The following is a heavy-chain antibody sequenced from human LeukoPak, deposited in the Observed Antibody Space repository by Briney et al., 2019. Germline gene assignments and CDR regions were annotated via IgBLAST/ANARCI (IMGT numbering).Heavy chain of an antibody. Sequence: GESLRLSCAASGFAVGSSYMSWVRQAPGKGLEWISVLYSGGSTYYADSVKGRFTISRDNSKNTLYLQMNSLRAEDTALYYCARVGYTDTWYSSPPFDYWGQGTLVTVSS. CDR3: ARVGYTDTWYSSPPFDY. J-gene: IGHJ4*02. V-gene: IGHV3-66*01. CDR1: GFAVGSSY. D-gene: IGHD2-15*01. CDR2: LYSGGST.